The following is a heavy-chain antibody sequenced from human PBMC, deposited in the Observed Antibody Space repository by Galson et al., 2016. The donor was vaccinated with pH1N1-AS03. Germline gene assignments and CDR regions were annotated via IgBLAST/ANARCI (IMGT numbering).Heavy chain of an antibody. V-gene: IGHV1-69*11. D-gene: IGHD5-24*01. Sequence: KVSCKASGGTFSSYAINWVRQAPGQGLEWMGRIIPALGTPNYAQRFQGRVTITADESTSTAYMELSSLRSEDTAVYFCASEVATSFDYWGQGTLVTVSS. CDR3: ASEVATSFDY. CDR1: GGTFSSYA. J-gene: IGHJ4*02. CDR2: IIPALGTP.